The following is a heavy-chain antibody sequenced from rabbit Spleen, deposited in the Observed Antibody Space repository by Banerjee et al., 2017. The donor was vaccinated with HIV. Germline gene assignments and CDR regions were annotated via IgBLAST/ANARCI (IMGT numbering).Heavy chain of an antibody. J-gene: IGHJ6*01. Sequence: QEQLEESGGDLVKPEGSLTLTCTASGFSFSSSYWTCWVRQAPGKGLEWIACIYAGSTGSTYYASWAKGRFTISKTSSTTVTLQMTSLTAADTATYFCARDTSTSFSTYGMDLWGPGTLVTVS. CDR2: IYAGSTGST. V-gene: IGHV1S45*01. CDR1: GFSFSSSYW. CDR3: ARDTSTSFSTYGMDL. D-gene: IGHD1-1*01.